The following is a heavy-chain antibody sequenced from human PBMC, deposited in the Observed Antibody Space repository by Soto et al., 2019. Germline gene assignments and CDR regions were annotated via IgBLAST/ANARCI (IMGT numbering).Heavy chain of an antibody. Sequence: SETLSLTCTVSGVSITTTSYYWGWIRQPPGRGLEWIGSVYFSGTTYYNPSLKSRVTISVDTSKNHFSLRLSSVTAADTAIYYCARHGSYWGQGTLVTVSS. V-gene: IGHV4-39*01. CDR1: GVSITTTSYY. CDR3: ARHGSY. CDR2: VYFSGTT. J-gene: IGHJ4*02.